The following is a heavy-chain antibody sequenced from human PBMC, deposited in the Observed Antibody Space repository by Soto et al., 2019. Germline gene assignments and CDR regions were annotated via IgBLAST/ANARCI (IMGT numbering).Heavy chain of an antibody. D-gene: IGHD5-18*01. J-gene: IGHJ4*02. CDR3: ARGPRRGTAMVNY. Sequence: SETLSLTCAVYGGSFSGYYWSWIRQPPGKGLEWIGEINHSGSTNYNPSLKSRVTISVDTSKNQFSLKLSSVTAADTAVYYCARGPRRGTAMVNYWGQGTLVTVS. CDR1: GGSFSGYY. CDR2: INHSGST. V-gene: IGHV4-34*01.